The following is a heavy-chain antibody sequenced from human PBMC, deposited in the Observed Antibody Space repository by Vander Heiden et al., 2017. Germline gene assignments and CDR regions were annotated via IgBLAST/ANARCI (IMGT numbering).Heavy chain of an antibody. CDR1: GGSISSSNYY. CDR2: IYYSGGT. V-gene: IGHV4-39*01. CDR3: ASTYYDILTGYYGMDV. J-gene: IGHJ6*02. D-gene: IGHD3-9*01. Sequence: QLQLQESGAGLVKPSETLSLTCTVSGGSISSSNYYWGWIRQPPGKGLEWIGSIYYSGGTNYKPSLKSRVTISVDRSKNQFSLKLSSVTAADTAVYYCASTYYDILTGYYGMDVWGQGTTVTVS.